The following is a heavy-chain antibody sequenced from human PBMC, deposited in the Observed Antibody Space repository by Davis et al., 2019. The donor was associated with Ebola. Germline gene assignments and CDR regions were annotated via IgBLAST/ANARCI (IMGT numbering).Heavy chain of an antibody. Sequence: GESLKISCAASGFTVSSNYMSWVRQAPGKGLEWVAVIWYDGSNKYYADSVKGRFTISRDNSKNTLYLQMNSLRAEDTAVYYCAREYGDYVDYWGQGTLVTVSS. V-gene: IGHV3-33*08. CDR1: GFTVSSNY. D-gene: IGHD4-17*01. CDR2: IWYDGSNK. CDR3: AREYGDYVDY. J-gene: IGHJ4*02.